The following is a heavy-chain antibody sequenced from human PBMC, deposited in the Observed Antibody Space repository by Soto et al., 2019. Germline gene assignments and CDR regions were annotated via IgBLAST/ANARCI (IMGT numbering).Heavy chain of an antibody. D-gene: IGHD4-17*01. J-gene: IGHJ3*02. CDR3: AKDPKGDYVGSLDM. CDR1: GFTFSSYA. Sequence: GGSLRLSCAASGFTFSSYAMSWVRQAPGKGLEWVSGISASGGSTYYADSVKGRSTISRDDSKNTLYLQMTSLRVEDTAVYYCAKDPKGDYVGSLDMRGPGTMVTVSS. V-gene: IGHV3-23*01. CDR2: ISASGGST.